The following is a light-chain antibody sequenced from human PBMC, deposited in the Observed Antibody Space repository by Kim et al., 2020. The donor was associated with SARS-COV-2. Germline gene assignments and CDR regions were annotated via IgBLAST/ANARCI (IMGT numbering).Light chain of an antibody. CDR2: AAS. V-gene: IGKV1-39*01. J-gene: IGKJ1*01. CDR1: QSISSY. Sequence: DIQMTQSPSSLSASVGDRVTITCRASQSISSYLSWYQQKPGKAPKLLIYAASSLQSGVPLRFNGSGSGTEYTLTISSLQPEDFATYYCQHSYTTPRTFGQGTKVDIK. CDR3: QHSYTTPRT.